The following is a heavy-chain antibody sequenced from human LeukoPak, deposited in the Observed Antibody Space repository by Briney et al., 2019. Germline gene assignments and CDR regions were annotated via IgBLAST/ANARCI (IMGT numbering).Heavy chain of an antibody. D-gene: IGHD6-25*01. V-gene: IGHV4-59*01. Sequence: PSETLSLTCTVSGGSISNNFWTWIRQPPGKGLECIGFMYYSESASYNPSLNSRVTVSVDKSKNQISLKLTSVTAADTAVYYCARFPASAEYRHYYHMDVWGKGTTVTVS. CDR3: ARFPASAEYRHYYHMDV. J-gene: IGHJ6*03. CDR2: MYYSESA. CDR1: GGSISNNF.